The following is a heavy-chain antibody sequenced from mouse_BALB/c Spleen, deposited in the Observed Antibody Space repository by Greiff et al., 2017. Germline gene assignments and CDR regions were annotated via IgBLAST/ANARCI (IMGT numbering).Heavy chain of an antibody. CDR2: ISYSGST. V-gene: IGHV3-8*02. J-gene: IGHJ3*01. CDR1: GDSITSGY. CDR3: ARSYYGSSTWFAY. D-gene: IGHD1-1*01. Sequence: QLQQSGPSLVKPSQTLSLTCSVTGDSITSGYWNWIRKFPGNKLEYMGYISYSGSTYYNPSLKSRISITRDTSKNQYYLQLNSVTTEDTATYYCARSYYGSSTWFAYWGQGTLVTVSA.